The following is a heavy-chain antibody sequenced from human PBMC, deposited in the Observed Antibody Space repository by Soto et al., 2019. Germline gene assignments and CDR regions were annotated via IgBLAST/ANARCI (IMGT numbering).Heavy chain of an antibody. CDR3: AKGYCSSTSCLPIDY. CDR1: GGSISSSSYY. D-gene: IGHD2-2*01. CDR2: IYYSGST. J-gene: IGHJ4*02. Sequence: SETLSLTCTVSGGSISSSSYYWGWIRQPPGKGLEWIGSIYYSGSTYYNPSLKSRVTISVDTSKNQFSLKLSSVTAADTAVYYCAKGYCSSTSCLPIDYWGQGTLLTVSS. V-gene: IGHV4-39*01.